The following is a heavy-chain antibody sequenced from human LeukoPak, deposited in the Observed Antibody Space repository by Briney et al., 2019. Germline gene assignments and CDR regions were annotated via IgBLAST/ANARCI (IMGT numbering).Heavy chain of an antibody. CDR1: GFTFSSYG. Sequence: GGSLRLSFAASGFTFSSYGMSGFRQAPGKGLEWVSLISADGGSTFYADSVRGRFSISRDNSKNSLYLQMNSLRTEDTAMYYCAKESGKFDYWGQGTLVAVSS. J-gene: IGHJ4*02. CDR2: ISADGGST. CDR3: AKESGKFDY. V-gene: IGHV3-43*02.